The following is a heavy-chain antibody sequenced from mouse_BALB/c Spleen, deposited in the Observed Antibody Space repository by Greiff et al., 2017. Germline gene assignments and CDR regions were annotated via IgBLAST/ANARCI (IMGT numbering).Heavy chain of an antibody. J-gene: IGHJ4*01. CDR1: GYAFSSYW. D-gene: IGHD2-1*01. V-gene: IGHV1-80*01. CDR3: ARVGWGNYAHYAMDY. CDR2: IYPGDGDT. Sequence: QVHVKQSGAELVRPGSSVKISCKASGYAFSSYWMNWVKQRPGQGLEWIGQIYPGDGDTNYNGKFKGKATLTADKSSSTAYMQLSSLTSEDSAVYFCARVGWGNYAHYAMDYWGQGTSVTVSS.